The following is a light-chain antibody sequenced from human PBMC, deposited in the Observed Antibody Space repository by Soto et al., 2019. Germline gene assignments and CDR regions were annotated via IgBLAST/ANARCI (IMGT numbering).Light chain of an antibody. CDR2: GAS. V-gene: IGKV3D-15*01. CDR3: QPYTDGPPWT. CDR1: QSVSSSY. Sequence: ASAALSCSAIQSVSSSYLAWYQQKPGQAPRLLIYGASSRATGIPDRFSGSGSGTEFTLTINRRQSEDFAVYYCQPYTDGPPWTFGQGTKADI. J-gene: IGKJ1*01.